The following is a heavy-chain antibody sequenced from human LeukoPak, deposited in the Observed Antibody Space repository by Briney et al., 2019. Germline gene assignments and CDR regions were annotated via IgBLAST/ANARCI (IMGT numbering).Heavy chain of an antibody. Sequence: GGSLRLSCAASGFTFDDYAMHWVRQAPGKGLEWVSGISWNSGSIGYADSVKGRFTISRDNAKNSLYLQMNSLRAEDTALYYCAKDALVGPGGGYFDYWGQGTLVTVSS. CDR2: ISWNSGSI. V-gene: IGHV3-9*01. CDR3: AKDALVGPGGGYFDY. CDR1: GFTFDDYA. D-gene: IGHD1-26*01. J-gene: IGHJ4*02.